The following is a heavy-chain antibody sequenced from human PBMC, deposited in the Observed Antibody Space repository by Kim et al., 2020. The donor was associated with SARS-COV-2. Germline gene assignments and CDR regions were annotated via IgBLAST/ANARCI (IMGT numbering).Heavy chain of an antibody. CDR3: ARVLAARRRLGAIDY. Sequence: ALKSRVTISVDKSKNQFSLKLSSVTAADTAVYYCARVLAARRRLGAIDYWGQGTLVTVSS. V-gene: IGHV4-4*02. D-gene: IGHD6-6*01. J-gene: IGHJ4*02.